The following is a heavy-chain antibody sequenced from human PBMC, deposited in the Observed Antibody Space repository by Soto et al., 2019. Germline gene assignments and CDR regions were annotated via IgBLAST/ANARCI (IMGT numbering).Heavy chain of an antibody. CDR2: ISSGSKTI. V-gene: IGHV3-48*02. Sequence: EVHLVESGGGLVQWGGSLRLSCAASGFTFSGYSVNWVRQAPGKGLEWISYISSGSKTIYYADSVKGRFIVSRDNAKNSQYLQMNSLRDEDTAVYHCVREDILGVRSFDYWGQGTLVTVSS. CDR1: GFTFSGYS. D-gene: IGHD3-9*01. J-gene: IGHJ4*02. CDR3: VREDILGVRSFDY.